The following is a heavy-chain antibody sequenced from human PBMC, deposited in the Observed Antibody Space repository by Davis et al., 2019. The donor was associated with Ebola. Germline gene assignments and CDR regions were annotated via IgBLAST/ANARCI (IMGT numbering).Heavy chain of an antibody. V-gene: IGHV3-30*02. CDR2: IRYDGSNK. CDR1: GFTFSSYG. D-gene: IGHD4-11*01. Sequence: GESLKISCAASGFTFSSYGMHWVRQAPGKGLEWAAFIRYDGSNKYYADSVKGRFTISRDNSKNTLYLQMNSLRAEDTAVYYCAKPVTTLGYYYGMDVWGQGTTVTVSS. CDR3: AKPVTTLGYYYGMDV. J-gene: IGHJ6*02.